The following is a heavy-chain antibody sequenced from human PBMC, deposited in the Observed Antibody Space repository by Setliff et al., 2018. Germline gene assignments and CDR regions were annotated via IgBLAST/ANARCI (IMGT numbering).Heavy chain of an antibody. D-gene: IGHD6-6*01. J-gene: IGHJ6*03. CDR2: IIPIFGTA. CDR1: GGTFSSYA. V-gene: IGHV1-69*06. CDR3: ALEYSNSSPTVYYYMDV. Sequence: VASVKVSCKASGGTFSSYAISWVRQAPGQGLEWMGGIIPIFGTANYAQKFQGRVTITADKSTSTAYMELSRLTSEDTAVYYCALEYSNSSPTVYYYMDVWGKGTTVTVSS.